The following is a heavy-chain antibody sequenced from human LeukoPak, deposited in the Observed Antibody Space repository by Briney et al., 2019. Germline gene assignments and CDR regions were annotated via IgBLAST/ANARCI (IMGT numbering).Heavy chain of an antibody. CDR2: MKQDGSEK. Sequence: PGGSLRLSCAASGFTVSSNYMSWVRQAPGKGPEWVANMKQDGSEKYYVDSVKGRFTISRDSAKNTVYLQMNSLRADDTAVYYCAREATWTAYNFDYWGQGTLVTVSS. J-gene: IGHJ4*02. CDR1: GFTVSSNY. CDR3: AREATWTAYNFDY. V-gene: IGHV3-7*01. D-gene: IGHD3/OR15-3a*01.